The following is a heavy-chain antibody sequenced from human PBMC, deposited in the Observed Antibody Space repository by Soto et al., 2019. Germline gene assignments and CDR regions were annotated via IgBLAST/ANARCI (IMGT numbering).Heavy chain of an antibody. CDR1: GSTFDDYG. CDR2: VNWNGGST. J-gene: IGHJ4*02. D-gene: IGHD1-26*01. V-gene: IGHV3-20*04. Sequence: GGSLRLSCAASGSTFDDYGMSWARQAPGKGLEWVSGVNWNGGSTGYADSVKGRFTISRDNAKNSLYLQMNSLRAEDTAFYYCVRGASLNFDYWGQGTLVTVSS. CDR3: VRGASLNFDY.